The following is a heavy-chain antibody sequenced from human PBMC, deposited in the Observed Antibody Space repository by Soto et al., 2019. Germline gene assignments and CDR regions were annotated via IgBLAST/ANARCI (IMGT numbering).Heavy chain of an antibody. Sequence: WIWIRQPPGKGLEWIGEIDYSGATHYNASVKSRVSMSVDTTKKQVSLKVTSVTAADTAVYYCARGGITPSMFFFDYWGQGTLVIVSS. J-gene: IGHJ4*02. CDR2: IDYSGAT. V-gene: IGHV4-34*01. CDR3: ARGGITPSMFFFDY. D-gene: IGHD3-10*02.